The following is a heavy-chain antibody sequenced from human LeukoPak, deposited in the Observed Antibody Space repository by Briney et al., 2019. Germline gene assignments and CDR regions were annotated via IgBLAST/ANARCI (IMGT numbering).Heavy chain of an antibody. V-gene: IGHV3-74*01. D-gene: IGHD3-22*01. CDR1: GFTFSSYW. J-gene: IGHJ4*02. CDR2: INSDVTNT. Sequence: PGGSLRLSCAASGFTFSSYWMHWVRQAPGKGLVWVSRINSDVTNTNYADSVKGRFTISRDNAKNTLYLQMNSLRVEDTAVYYCAMGYYESSGYSHFDYWGQGTLVTVSS. CDR3: AMGYYESSGYSHFDY.